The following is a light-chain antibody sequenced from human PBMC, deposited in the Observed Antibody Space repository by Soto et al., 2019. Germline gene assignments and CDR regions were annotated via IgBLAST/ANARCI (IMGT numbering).Light chain of an antibody. V-gene: IGKV3-20*01. CDR2: GVS. J-gene: IGKJ1*01. CDR3: QQYNNWPPT. Sequence: VLTQSPGSLSLSTGDTATLSCRASQSFYSNSLAWYQQRPGQAPRLLIYGVSTRATGIPDRFSGSRSGTDFTLIISRLEPEDFAVYYCQQYNNWPPTFGQGTKVDIK. CDR1: QSFYSNS.